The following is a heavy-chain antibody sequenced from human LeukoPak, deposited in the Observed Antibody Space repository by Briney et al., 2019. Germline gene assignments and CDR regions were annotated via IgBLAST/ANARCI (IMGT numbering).Heavy chain of an antibody. V-gene: IGHV6-1*01. CDR3: ARAHYDTGSYLRKALDF. D-gene: IGHD3-9*01. CDR1: GDSVSSISAA. CDR2: TYYRSKWYN. J-gene: IGHJ4*02. Sequence: SQTLSLTCATSGDSVSSISAAWNWIRQSPSRGLEGLGRTYYRSKWYNDYALSVKSRITINPDTSKNQFSLQLSSMTPEDTAVYFCARAHYDTGSYLRKALDFWGQGTLVTVSS.